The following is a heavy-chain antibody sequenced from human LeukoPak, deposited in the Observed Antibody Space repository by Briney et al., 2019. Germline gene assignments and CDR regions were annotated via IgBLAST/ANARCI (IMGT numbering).Heavy chain of an antibody. CDR2: ISGSGGST. V-gene: IGHV3-23*01. J-gene: IGHJ6*02. CDR3: AKGTQDIVVVPAANGMDV. D-gene: IGHD2-2*01. Sequence: GGSLRLSCAASGFTFSSYAMSWVRQAPGEGLEWVSGISGSGGSTYYADSVKGRFTISRDNSKNTLYLQMNSLRAEDTAVYYCAKGTQDIVVVPAANGMDVWGQWTTVTVSS. CDR1: GFTFSSYA.